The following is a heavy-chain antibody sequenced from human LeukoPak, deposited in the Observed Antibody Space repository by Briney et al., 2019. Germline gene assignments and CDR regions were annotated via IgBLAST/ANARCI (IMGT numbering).Heavy chain of an antibody. CDR2: VKKRSAAT. CDR1: GFTFRDYA. D-gene: IGHD1-1*01. CDR3: ARIWSARDWFDP. J-gene: IGHJ5*02. V-gene: IGHV3-11*01. Sequence: GGSLRLSCAASGFTFRDYAMTWIRQAPGKGLEWISYVKKRSAATYYADSVAGRFVISRDDAKNTLNLHLTNLRVEDTATYFCARIWSARDWFDPWGQGT.